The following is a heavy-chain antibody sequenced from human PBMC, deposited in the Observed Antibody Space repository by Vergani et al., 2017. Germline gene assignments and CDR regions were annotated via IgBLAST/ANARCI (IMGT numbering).Heavy chain of an antibody. D-gene: IGHD5-24*01. V-gene: IGHV4-39*01. CDR3: ARHAAVGLRMATPTGDDFDY. Sequence: QLQLQESGPGLVKPSETLSLTCTVPGGSISSSSYYWGWIRQPPGKGLEWIGSIYYSGSTYYNPSLKSRVTLSVNTPKNQFSLKVSSVTAADTAVYYCARHAAVGLRMATPTGDDFDYWGQGTLVTVSS. J-gene: IGHJ4*02. CDR1: GGSISSSSYY. CDR2: IYYSGST.